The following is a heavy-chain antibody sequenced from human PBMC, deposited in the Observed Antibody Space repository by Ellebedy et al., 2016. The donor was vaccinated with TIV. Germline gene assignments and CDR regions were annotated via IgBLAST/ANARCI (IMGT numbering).Heavy chain of an antibody. CDR1: GGSISSYY. D-gene: IGHD3-22*01. CDR3: ARGADASSNYSIFDQ. V-gene: IGHV4-59*06. Sequence: MPSETLSLTCTVSGGSISSYYWSWIRQPPGKVLEWIGYIYYSGSTYYNPSLKSRVTISVDTSKNQFSLKLSSVTAADTAVYNWARGADASSNYSIFDQWGQGTLVTVSS. J-gene: IGHJ4*02. CDR2: IYYSGST.